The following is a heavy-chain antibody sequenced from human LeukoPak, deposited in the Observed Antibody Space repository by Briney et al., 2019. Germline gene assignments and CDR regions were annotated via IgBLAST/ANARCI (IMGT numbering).Heavy chain of an antibody. CDR3: ARASEVVPAAISSIVFYYYMDV. V-gene: IGHV3-7*01. CDR2: IKQDGSEK. CDR1: GFTFSSYW. D-gene: IGHD2-2*01. Sequence: GGSLRLSCAASGFTFSSYWRSWVRHAQGQGLEWVANIKQDGSEKYYVDSVKGRFTTSRDNAKNSLSLEMTSLTAEDTAVYYCARASEVVPAAISSIVFYYYMDVWGKGTTVTVSS. J-gene: IGHJ6*03.